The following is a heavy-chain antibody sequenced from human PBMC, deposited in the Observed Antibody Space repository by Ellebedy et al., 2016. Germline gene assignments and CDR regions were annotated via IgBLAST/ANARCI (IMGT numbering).Heavy chain of an antibody. J-gene: IGHJ6*02. V-gene: IGHV4-34*01. CDR2: INHSGST. CDR1: GGSFSGYY. Sequence: SETLSLXCAVYGGSFSGYYWSWIRQPPGKGLEWIGEINHSGSTNYNPSLKSRVTISVDTSKNQFSLKLSSVTAADTAVYYCARGHYYYGMDVWGQGTTVTVSS. CDR3: ARGHYYYGMDV.